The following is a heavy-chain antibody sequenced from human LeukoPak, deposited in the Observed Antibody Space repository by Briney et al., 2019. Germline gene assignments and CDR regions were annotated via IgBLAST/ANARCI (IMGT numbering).Heavy chain of an antibody. CDR1: GFTFSDYY. Sequence: GGALRLSCAASGFTFSDYYITWSRRAPGKGREWGSHISPTITLTHYADSVKGRFTISSDNAKNSLYMQMTSLRADDTAVYYCARVKASYDTDYWGQGTLVTVSS. CDR3: ARVKASYDTDY. J-gene: IGHJ4*02. V-gene: IGHV3-11*06. CDR2: ISPTITLT. D-gene: IGHD3-22*01.